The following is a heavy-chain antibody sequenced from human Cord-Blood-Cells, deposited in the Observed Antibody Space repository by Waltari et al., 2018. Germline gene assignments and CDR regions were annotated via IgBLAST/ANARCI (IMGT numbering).Heavy chain of an antibody. V-gene: IGHV1-69*06. Sequence: QVQLVQSGAEVKKPGSSVKVSCKASGGTFSSYAISWVRQAPGQGLEWMWGVIAICGTGNYAQKFQGRVTITADKSTSTAYMELSSLRSEDTAVYYCAREGYWTGGVCYFDYWGQGTLVTVSS. CDR1: GGTFSSYA. D-gene: IGHD2-8*02. CDR3: AREGYWTGGVCYFDY. J-gene: IGHJ4*02. CDR2: VIAICGTG.